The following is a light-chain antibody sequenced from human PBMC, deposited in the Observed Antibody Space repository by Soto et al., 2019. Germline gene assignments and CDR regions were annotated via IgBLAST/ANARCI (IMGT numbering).Light chain of an antibody. CDR3: QQSYSTPYT. CDR1: QSISSY. CDR2: AAS. V-gene: IGKV1-39*01. J-gene: IGKJ2*01. Sequence: IPMTKSPSSLSASVGDRVTITCRASQSISSYLNWCPQKPGKAPKLLIYAASSLQSGVPSRFSGSGSGTDFTLTISSLQPEDFATYYCQQSYSTPYTFGHGTKLEIK.